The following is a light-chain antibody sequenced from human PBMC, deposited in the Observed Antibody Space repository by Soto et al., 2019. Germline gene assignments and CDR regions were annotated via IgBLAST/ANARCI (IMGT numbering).Light chain of an antibody. V-gene: IGLV2-14*01. CDR1: SSDLAIYNY. CDR2: QVT. Sequence: QSVLTQPASVSGSPGQSITFSCTVTSSDLAIYNYVSWYQQQPGKAPKLMIYQVTNRPSGVSNRFSGSRSGNTASLTISGLQAEDEADYYCSSYTDSSNYVFGTGTKVTVL. J-gene: IGLJ1*01. CDR3: SSYTDSSNYV.